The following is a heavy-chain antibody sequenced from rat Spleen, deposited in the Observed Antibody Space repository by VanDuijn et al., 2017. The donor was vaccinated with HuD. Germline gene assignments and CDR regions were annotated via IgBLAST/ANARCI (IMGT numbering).Heavy chain of an antibody. CDR1: GFTFSKYG. CDR2: ISASGGSS. J-gene: IGHJ3*01. Sequence: EVQLVESGGGLVQPGRSLKLSCAASGFTFSKYGMAWVRQAPTKGLEWVASISASGGSSYYRDSVKGRFTISRDNAENTLYLQMDSLRSEDTATYYCATGPRILRLDWFAYWGQGTLVTVSS. V-gene: IGHV5S13*01. D-gene: IGHD1-6*01. CDR3: ATGPRILRLDWFAY.